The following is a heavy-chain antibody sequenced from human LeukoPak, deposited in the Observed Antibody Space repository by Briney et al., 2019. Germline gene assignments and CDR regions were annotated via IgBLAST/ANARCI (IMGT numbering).Heavy chain of an antibody. CDR1: GGTFSSYA. CDR3: ARGLWFGELLHYGMDV. Sequence: ASAKVSCKASGGTFSSYAISWVRQAPGQGLEWMGGIIPIFGTANYAQKFQGRVTITADESTSTAYMELSSLRSEDTAVYYCARGLWFGELLHYGMDVWGKGTTVTVSS. CDR2: IIPIFGTA. V-gene: IGHV1-69*13. D-gene: IGHD3-10*01. J-gene: IGHJ6*04.